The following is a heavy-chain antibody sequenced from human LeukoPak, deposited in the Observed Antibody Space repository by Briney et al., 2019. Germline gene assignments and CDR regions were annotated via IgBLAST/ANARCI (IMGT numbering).Heavy chain of an antibody. CDR3: AREGITIFGVVRDFYMDV. CDR2: IYYSGST. V-gene: IGHV4-59*01. D-gene: IGHD3-3*01. Sequence: SETLSLTCTVSGGSISSYYWSWIRQPPGKGLEWIGYIYYSGSTTYNPSLKSRVTISVDTPKNQFSLKLSSVTASDTAVYYCAREGITIFGVVRDFYMDVWGKGTTVTVSS. CDR1: GGSISSYY. J-gene: IGHJ6*03.